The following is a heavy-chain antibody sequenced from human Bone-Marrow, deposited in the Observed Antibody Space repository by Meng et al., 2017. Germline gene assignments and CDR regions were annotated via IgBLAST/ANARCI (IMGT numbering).Heavy chain of an antibody. CDR1: GGSFSAYD. V-gene: IGHV4-34*01. J-gene: IGHJ4*02. CDR3: ASSMTTVTGEIDY. Sequence: QVQVQQWGAGLLKPSETLSLTCAFYGGSFSAYDWSWIRQPPGKGLEWLGQINHSGSTNDNPSLKSRVTISIDTSRNQLSLKLSSVTAADTAVYYCASSMTTVTGEIDYWGQGTLVTVSS. D-gene: IGHD4-17*01. CDR2: INHSGST.